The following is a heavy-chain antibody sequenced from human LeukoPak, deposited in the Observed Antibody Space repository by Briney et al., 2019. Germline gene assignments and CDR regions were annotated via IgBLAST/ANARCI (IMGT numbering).Heavy chain of an antibody. V-gene: IGHV4-59*01. D-gene: IGHD4-23*01. CDR1: GGFNTHYY. J-gene: IGHJ4*02. CDR3: ARAFLGGNSEWGLDY. Sequence: PSETLSLTCSVSGGFNTHYYWSWIRQPPGKGLEWIGYIYYSGSTNYNPSLKSRVTISVDTSKNQFSLKLSSVTAADTAVYYCARAFLGGNSEWGLDYWGQGTLVTVSS. CDR2: IYYSGST.